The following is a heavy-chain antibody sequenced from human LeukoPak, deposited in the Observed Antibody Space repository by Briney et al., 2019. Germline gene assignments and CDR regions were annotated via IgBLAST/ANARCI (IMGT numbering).Heavy chain of an antibody. D-gene: IGHD5-12*01. CDR3: AKLPSRGYGTTALARYYFDY. V-gene: IGHV3-23*01. J-gene: IGHJ4*02. Sequence: PGGSLRLSCAASAFTFSGYAMSWVRQAPGKGLEWVSTISASAGSTYYVDSVRGQFTISRDNSKNTLYLQMNSLRAEDTAVYYCAKLPSRGYGTTALARYYFDYWGQGTLVTVSS. CDR1: AFTFSGYA. CDR2: ISASAGST.